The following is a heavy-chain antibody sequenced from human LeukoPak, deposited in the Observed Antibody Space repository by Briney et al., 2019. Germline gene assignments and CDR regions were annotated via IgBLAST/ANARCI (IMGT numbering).Heavy chain of an antibody. CDR2: IYYTGSP. Sequence: PSETLSLTCTVSGGSLTSYYWSWIRQPPGKGLDWIGYIYYTGSPNYNPSLKSRVTISVDTSRNQFSLRLSSVTAADAAVYYCARHYGSPDYYGPDVWGQGTTVTVSS. CDR3: ARHYGSPDYYGPDV. D-gene: IGHD3-16*01. V-gene: IGHV4-59*01. CDR1: GGSLTSYY. J-gene: IGHJ6*02.